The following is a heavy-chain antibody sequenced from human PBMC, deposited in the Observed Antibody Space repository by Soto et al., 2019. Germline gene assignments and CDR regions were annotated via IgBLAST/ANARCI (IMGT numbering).Heavy chain of an antibody. D-gene: IGHD1-7*01. CDR1: GFTFGNFG. J-gene: IGHJ4*02. V-gene: IGHV3-30*03. CDR2: IANDGSYA. CDR3: ARGCSGGTNCFYFDF. Sequence: QVQLVESGGGVVQPGRSLRPSCAASGFTFGNFGMHWVRQAPGKGLEWVADIANDGSYAYYADSVKGRFTVSRDNSKNTLWLQMNSLRAEDTAVYYCARGCSGGTNCFYFDFWGQGILVTVSS.